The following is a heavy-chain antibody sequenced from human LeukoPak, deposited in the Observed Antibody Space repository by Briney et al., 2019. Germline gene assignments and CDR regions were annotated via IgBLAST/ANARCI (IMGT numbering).Heavy chain of an antibody. D-gene: IGHD2-15*01. CDR1: GFTLSSYG. J-gene: IGHJ4*02. CDR2: ISYDGSNK. V-gene: IGHV3-30*18. Sequence: GGSLRLSCAASGFTLSSYGMHWVRQAPGKGLEWVAVISYDGSNKYYADSVKGRFTISRDNSKNTLYLQMNSLRAEDTAVYYCAKSYVVVAATSVYYFDYWGQGTLVTVSS. CDR3: AKSYVVVAATSVYYFDY.